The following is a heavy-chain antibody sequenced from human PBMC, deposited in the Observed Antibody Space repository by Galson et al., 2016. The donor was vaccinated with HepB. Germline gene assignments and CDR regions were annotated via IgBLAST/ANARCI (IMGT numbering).Heavy chain of an antibody. V-gene: IGHV3-23*01. Sequence: SLRLSCAASGFTFRNYGMTWVRQAPGKGLEWVSIVDNSGDGTYYAASVKGRFTISRDNSKNTLYLQMNSLRAEDTAVYYCVKDGPANGWSDFEYWGQGSLVTVSS. CDR1: GFTFRNYG. J-gene: IGHJ4*02. CDR3: VKDGPANGWSDFEY. CDR2: VDNSGDGT. D-gene: IGHD6-19*01.